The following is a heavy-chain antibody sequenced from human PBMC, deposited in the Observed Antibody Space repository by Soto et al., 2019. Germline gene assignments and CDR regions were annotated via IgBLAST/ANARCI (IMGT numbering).Heavy chain of an antibody. CDR3: ARDSDRSGYTLAFDI. J-gene: IGHJ3*02. D-gene: IGHD3-3*01. CDR1: GGTFSSYT. V-gene: IGHV1-69*04. Sequence: SVKVSCKASGGTFSSYTISWLRQAPGQGLEWMGRIIPILGIANYAQKFQGRVTITADKSTSTAYMELSSLRSDDTAVYYCARDSDRSGYTLAFDISGQGTMVTVSS. CDR2: IIPILGIA.